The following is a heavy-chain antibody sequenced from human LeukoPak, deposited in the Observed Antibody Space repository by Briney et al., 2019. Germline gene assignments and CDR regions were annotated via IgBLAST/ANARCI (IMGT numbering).Heavy chain of an antibody. Sequence: SETLSLTCAVYGGSFSGYYWSWIRQPPGKGLEWIGEINHSGSTNYNPSLKSRVTISVDTPKNQFSLKLSSVTAADTAVYYCARVSYWYFDLWGRGTLVTVSS. J-gene: IGHJ2*01. V-gene: IGHV4-34*01. CDR2: INHSGST. CDR3: ARVSYWYFDL. CDR1: GGSFSGYY.